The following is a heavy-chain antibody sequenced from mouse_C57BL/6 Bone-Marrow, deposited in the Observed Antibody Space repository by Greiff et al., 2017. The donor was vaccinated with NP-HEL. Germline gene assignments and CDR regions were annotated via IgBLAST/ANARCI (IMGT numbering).Heavy chain of an antibody. CDR1: GYTFTSYW. D-gene: IGHD1-1*01. V-gene: IGHV1-55*01. Sequence: QVQLQQPGAELVKPGASVKMSCKASGYTFTSYWITWVKQRPGQGLEWLGVIYPCGGSTNYNEKFKSKATLTVDTSSSTAYMQHSSLTSEDSAVYYCAITWYFGDWGKGTTLTVSS. CDR2: IYPCGGST. CDR3: AITWYFGD. J-gene: IGHJ2*01.